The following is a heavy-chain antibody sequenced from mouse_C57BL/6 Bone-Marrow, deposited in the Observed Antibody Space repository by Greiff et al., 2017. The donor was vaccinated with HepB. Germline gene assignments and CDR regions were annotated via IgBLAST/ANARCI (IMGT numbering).Heavy chain of an antibody. D-gene: IGHD3-2*02. Sequence: VRLKQSGVDLAKPGASGRLSCKASANTLTGNWMPGEKRRPGQGLEWIGYINPSSGYIKYNQKLKDKATLTADKSSSTAYMQLSSLTYEDSAVYYCARTAQAKDYYAMDYWGQGTSVTVSS. J-gene: IGHJ4*01. V-gene: IGHV1-7*01. CDR3: ARTAQAKDYYAMDY. CDR1: ANTLTGNW. CDR2: INPSSGYI.